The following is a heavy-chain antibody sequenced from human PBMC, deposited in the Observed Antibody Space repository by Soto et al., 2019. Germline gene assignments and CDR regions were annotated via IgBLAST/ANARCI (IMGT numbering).Heavy chain of an antibody. D-gene: IGHD2-2*01. J-gene: IGHJ6*02. V-gene: IGHV1-2*02. CDR1: GYTFTGYY. CDR3: ARERYQVISDGMDV. Sequence: QVQLVQSGADVKTPGASVRASCKASGYTFTGYYVHWVREAPGQGLEWMGWINPETGRTSYAQKFQGRVTLSRDTSINTAYLELSRMRFDDAAVYFCARERYQVISDGMDVWGQGTTVTVSS. CDR2: INPETGRT.